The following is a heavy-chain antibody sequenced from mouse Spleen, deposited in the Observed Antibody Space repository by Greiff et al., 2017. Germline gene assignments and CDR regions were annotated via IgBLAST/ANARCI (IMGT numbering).Heavy chain of an antibody. D-gene: IGHD1-1*01. CDR2: INPYNGGT. Sequence: VQLQQSGPVLVKPGASVKMSCKASGYTFTDYYMNWVKQSHGKSLEWIGVINPYNGGTSYNQKFKGKATLTVDKSSSTAYMELNSLTSEDSAVYYCARTTTVVPHWYFDVWGTGTTVTVSS. V-gene: IGHV1-19*01. J-gene: IGHJ1*03. CDR3: ARTTTVVPHWYFDV. CDR1: GYTFTDYY.